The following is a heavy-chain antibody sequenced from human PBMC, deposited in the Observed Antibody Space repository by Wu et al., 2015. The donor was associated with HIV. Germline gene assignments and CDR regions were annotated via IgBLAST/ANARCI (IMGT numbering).Heavy chain of an antibody. CDR2: MNPVSGNS. D-gene: IGHD3/OR15-3a*01. CDR3: VRGPRKSGYYYFGMDV. J-gene: IGHJ6*02. CDR1: GYTFTTYD. Sequence: EQLVQSGAEVKNPGASVKVSCQASGYTFTTYDINWVRQATGKGLEWMGWMNPVSGNSGLAQKFQGRVIMSRNNSISTAYMDVSRLTSEDTAVYFRVRGPRKSGYYYFGMDVWGQGTTVTVSS. V-gene: IGHV1-8*02.